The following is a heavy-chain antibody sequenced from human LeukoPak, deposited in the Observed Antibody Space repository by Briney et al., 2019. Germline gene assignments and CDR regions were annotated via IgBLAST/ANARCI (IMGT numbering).Heavy chain of an antibody. CDR2: IYYSGST. V-gene: IGHV4-59*01. D-gene: IGHD3-22*01. CDR1: GGSISSYY. J-gene: IGHJ4*02. Sequence: PSETLSLTCTVSGGSISSYYWSWIRQPPGKGLEWIGYIYYSGSTNYNPSLKSRVTISVDTSKNQFSLKLSSVTAADTAVYYCVRSPYYYASSGYQYWGQGTLGTVSS. CDR3: VRSPYYYASSGYQY.